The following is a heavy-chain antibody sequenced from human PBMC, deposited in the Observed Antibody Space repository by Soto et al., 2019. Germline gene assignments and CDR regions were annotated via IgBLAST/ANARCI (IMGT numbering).Heavy chain of an antibody. Sequence: SVKVSCKGSGEVFRSCGINWVRQAPGQGLEWMGGIIPISGTTNYAQKFQGRVAITADESTDTVYMELSRLRSEDTAVYFCARVRCFNGLCHTADYGMDVWGQGTTVTVSS. CDR3: ARVRCFNGLCHTADYGMDV. D-gene: IGHD2-8*01. CDR2: IIPISGTT. V-gene: IGHV1-69*13. CDR1: GEVFRSCG. J-gene: IGHJ6*02.